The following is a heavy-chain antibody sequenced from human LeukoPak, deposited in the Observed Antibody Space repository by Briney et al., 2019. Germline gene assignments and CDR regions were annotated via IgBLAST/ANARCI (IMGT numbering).Heavy chain of an antibody. D-gene: IGHD2-8*01. J-gene: IGHJ6*02. V-gene: IGHV3-33*01. CDR2: ISYGGSHK. CDR1: GFTFRTYG. Sequence: GGSLRLSCAASGFTFRTYGMHWVRQAPGKGLEWVAIISYGGSHKYFPDSVKGRFTISRDNSKNTLYLQMNSLRAEDKAAYYCAREPQNCTNDVCTYYGMDVWGQGTTVTVSS. CDR3: AREPQNCTNDVCTYYGMDV.